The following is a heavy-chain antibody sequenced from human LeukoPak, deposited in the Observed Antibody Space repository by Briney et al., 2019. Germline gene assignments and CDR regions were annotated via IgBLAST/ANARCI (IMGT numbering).Heavy chain of an antibody. D-gene: IGHD2-15*01. CDR1: GGSISSYY. Sequence: SQTLSLTCTVSGGSISSYYWSWIRQPPGKGLEWIGYIYYSGSTNYNPSLKSRVTISVDTSKNQLSLKLSSVTAADTAVYYCARENAAATGTFDYWGQGTLVTVSS. V-gene: IGHV4-59*01. CDR3: ARENAAATGTFDY. CDR2: IYYSGST. J-gene: IGHJ4*02.